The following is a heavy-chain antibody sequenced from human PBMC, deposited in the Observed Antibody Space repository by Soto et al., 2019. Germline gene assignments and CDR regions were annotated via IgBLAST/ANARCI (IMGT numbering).Heavy chain of an antibody. CDR2: ISAYNDNT. Sequence: ASVKVSCKASGYTFTSYGISWVRQAPGQGLEWMGWISAYNDNTNYAQGLQGRVTMTTDTPTSTAYMELRSLRSDDTAVYYCARDNNDFWSGYYSEGYWGQGTLVTVSS. V-gene: IGHV1-18*01. CDR3: ARDNNDFWSGYYSEGY. J-gene: IGHJ4*02. D-gene: IGHD3-3*01. CDR1: GYTFTSYG.